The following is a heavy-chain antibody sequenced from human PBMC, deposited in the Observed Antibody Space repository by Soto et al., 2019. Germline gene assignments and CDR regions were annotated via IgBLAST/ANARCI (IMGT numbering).Heavy chain of an antibody. Sequence: QVELVQSGAEVKKPGSSVKVSCQASEDTFRNYAISWVRQAPGQGLEWMGGIIPIFGTANYAQKFQGRVTITADTSANAVYLELSSLRSEDTAVYYCASTKYDSSAYYYWYLGLWWRGTLGTVST. CDR3: ASTKYDSSAYYYWYLGL. J-gene: IGHJ2*01. V-gene: IGHV1-69*06. CDR2: IIPIFGTA. D-gene: IGHD3-22*01. CDR1: EDTFRNYA.